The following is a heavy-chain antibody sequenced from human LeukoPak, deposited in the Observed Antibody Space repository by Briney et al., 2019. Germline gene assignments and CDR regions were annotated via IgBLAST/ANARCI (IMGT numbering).Heavy chain of an antibody. Sequence: GGSLRLSCAASGFTFSLYSMNWVRQAPGKGLEWVSVISSSSAFIYYADSVKGRFTISRDNAKNSLYLQMNSLRAEDTAVYYCATSRNVGEHAFDIWGQGTMVTVSS. V-gene: IGHV3-21*01. J-gene: IGHJ3*02. CDR1: GFTFSLYS. CDR3: ATSRNVGEHAFDI. CDR2: ISSSSAFI. D-gene: IGHD3-10*02.